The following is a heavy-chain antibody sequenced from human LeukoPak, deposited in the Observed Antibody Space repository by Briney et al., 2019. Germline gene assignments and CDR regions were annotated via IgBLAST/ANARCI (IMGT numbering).Heavy chain of an antibody. D-gene: IGHD2-2*01. Sequence: ASVKVSCKASGGTFSSYAISWVRQAPGQGLEWMGGIIPIFGTANYAQKFQGRVTITADESTSTAYMELSSLRSEDTAVYYCARENPWGYCSSTSCPPLAYAFDIWGQGTMVTVSS. V-gene: IGHV1-69*13. CDR3: ARENPWGYCSSTSCPPLAYAFDI. J-gene: IGHJ3*02. CDR2: IIPIFGTA. CDR1: GGTFSSYA.